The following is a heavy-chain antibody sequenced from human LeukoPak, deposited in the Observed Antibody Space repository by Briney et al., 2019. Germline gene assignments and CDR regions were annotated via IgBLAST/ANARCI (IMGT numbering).Heavy chain of an antibody. CDR3: AKDRGDYFDY. CDR2: IRYDGSNK. CDR1: GFTFSSYG. V-gene: IGHV3-30*02. Sequence: PVGSLRLSCAASGFTFSSYGMHWVRQAPGKGLEWVAFIRYDGSNKYYADSVKGRFTISRDNSKNTLYLQMNSLRAEDTAVYYCAKDRGDYFDYWGQGTLVTVSS. J-gene: IGHJ4*02.